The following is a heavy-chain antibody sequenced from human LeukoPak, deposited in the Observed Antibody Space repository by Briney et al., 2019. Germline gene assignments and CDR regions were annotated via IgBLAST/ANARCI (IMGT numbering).Heavy chain of an antibody. D-gene: IGHD3-9*01. Sequence: PGGSLRLSCAASGFTFSDYGMNWVRQAPGRGLEWVSYISSSSSTIYYADSVKGRFTISRDNAKNSLYLQMNSLRAEDTAVYYCARSSPRRGALPLDWFKPQSWFDPWGQGTLVTVSS. CDR1: GFTFSDYG. CDR2: ISSSSSTI. V-gene: IGHV3-48*04. J-gene: IGHJ5*02. CDR3: ARSSPRRGALPLDWFKPQSWFDP.